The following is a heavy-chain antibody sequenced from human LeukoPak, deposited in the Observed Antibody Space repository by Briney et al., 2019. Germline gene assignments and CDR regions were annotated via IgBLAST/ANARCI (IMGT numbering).Heavy chain of an antibody. CDR3: ARDVGGSLDY. V-gene: IGHV3-7*01. CDR1: GFTFSTYW. D-gene: IGHD1-26*01. J-gene: IGHJ4*02. CDR2: KKEDESAK. Sequence: GGSLRLSCAASGFTFSTYWMAWVRQAPGRALEWVANKKEDESAKHQADSVKGRLTISRDNAQNSVYLQMSSLRGEDTAVYYCARDVGGSLDYWGQGTLVTVSS.